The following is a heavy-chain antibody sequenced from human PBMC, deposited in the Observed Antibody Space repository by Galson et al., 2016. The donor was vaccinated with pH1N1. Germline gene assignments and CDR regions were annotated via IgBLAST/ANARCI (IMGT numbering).Heavy chain of an antibody. CDR2: INYRGST. D-gene: IGHD6-19*01. V-gene: IGHV4-39*07. CDR1: GGSVSSRSYY. Sequence: ETLSLTCTVSGGSVSSRSYYWGWIRQPPGKGLEWIGSINYRGSTNDNPSLKSRVTISVDTSKNQFSLKLTSVTAADTAMYYCARSAQWLLYSRFDPWGQGILVTVSS. J-gene: IGHJ5*02. CDR3: ARSAQWLLYSRFDP.